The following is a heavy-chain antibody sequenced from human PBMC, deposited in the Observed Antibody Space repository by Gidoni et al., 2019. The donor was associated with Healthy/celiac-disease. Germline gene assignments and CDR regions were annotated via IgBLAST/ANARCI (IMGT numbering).Heavy chain of an antibody. Sequence: QVPLVESGGGLVKPGGSLRTSCAASGSSSSYYYMRWIRQDPGKGLEWVSSIGGSSSYTNYAQAVKGRFTISRDNAKNLLYLQMNSLGAEDSAVYYCAREGDIVVVPPDYWGQGTLVTVSS. CDR3: AREGDIVVVPPDY. CDR2: IGGSSSYT. J-gene: IGHJ4*02. V-gene: IGHV3-11*06. D-gene: IGHD2-15*01. CDR1: GSSSSYYY.